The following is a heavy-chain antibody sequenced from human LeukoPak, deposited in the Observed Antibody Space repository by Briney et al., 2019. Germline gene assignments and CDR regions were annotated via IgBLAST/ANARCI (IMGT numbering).Heavy chain of an antibody. CDR1: GFTFSSYW. V-gene: IGHV3-7*01. D-gene: IGHD3-9*01. Sequence: GGSLRLSYAASGFTFSSYWMSWVRQAPGKGLEWVANIKQDGSEKYYVDSVKGRFTISRDNAKNSLYLQMNSLRAEDTAVYYCARASEDWLPPANWFDPWGQGTLVTVSS. J-gene: IGHJ5*02. CDR2: IKQDGSEK. CDR3: ARASEDWLPPANWFDP.